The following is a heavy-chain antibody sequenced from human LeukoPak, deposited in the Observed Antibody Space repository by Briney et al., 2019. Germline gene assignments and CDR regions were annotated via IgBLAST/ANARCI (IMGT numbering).Heavy chain of an antibody. CDR3: AKDAFHGAHELLGYCSGGSCQGYFDY. Sequence: PGGSLRLSCAASGFTFSSYAMTWVRQAPGRGLEWVSASTGSGGTTYYADSVMGRFTISRDNSKNTLYLQMNSLRAEDTAVYYCAKDAFHGAHELLGYCSGGSCQGYFDYWGQGTLVTVSS. V-gene: IGHV3-23*01. CDR2: STGSGGTT. J-gene: IGHJ4*02. CDR1: GFTFSSYA. D-gene: IGHD2-15*01.